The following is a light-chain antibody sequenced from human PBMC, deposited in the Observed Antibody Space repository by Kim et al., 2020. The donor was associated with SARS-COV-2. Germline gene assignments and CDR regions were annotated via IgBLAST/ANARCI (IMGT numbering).Light chain of an antibody. V-gene: IGKV3-15*01. J-gene: IGKJ4*01. CDR1: QSVGSN. Sequence: VSPGKRATLSCRASQSVGSNLAWYQQKPGQAPRLLIYGASPRATGIPARFSGSGSGTEFTLTIRSLQSEDFAVYYCHQNNNWPLTFGGGTKVEIK. CDR3: HQNNNWPLT. CDR2: GAS.